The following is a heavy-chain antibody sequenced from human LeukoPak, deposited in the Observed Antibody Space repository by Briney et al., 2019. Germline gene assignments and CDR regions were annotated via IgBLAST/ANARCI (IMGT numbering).Heavy chain of an antibody. CDR3: ATDLLAGGLKTFDP. J-gene: IGHJ5*02. Sequence: GASVKVSCKVTGNTLSEFSMHWVRQSPGKGLEWMGGFDPEVGETVYAQKFQGRVTMTEDTSTETAYMELSSLRSEDTAVYYCATDLLAGGLKTFDPWGQGILVTVSS. V-gene: IGHV1-24*01. CDR2: FDPEVGET. CDR1: GNTLSEFS.